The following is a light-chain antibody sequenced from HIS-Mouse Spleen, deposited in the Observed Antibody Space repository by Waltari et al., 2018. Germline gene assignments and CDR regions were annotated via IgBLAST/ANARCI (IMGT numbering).Light chain of an antibody. CDR2: EGS. J-gene: IGLJ3*02. CDR3: CSYAGSSTWV. Sequence: QSALTQPASVSGSPGQSITISCTGTSSDVGSYNLVSWYQRHPGQAPKLMVYEGSKRPSGGSNRFSGSKSGNTASLTISGLQAEDEADYYCCSYAGSSTWVFGGGTKLTVL. CDR1: SSDVGSYNL. V-gene: IGLV2-23*01.